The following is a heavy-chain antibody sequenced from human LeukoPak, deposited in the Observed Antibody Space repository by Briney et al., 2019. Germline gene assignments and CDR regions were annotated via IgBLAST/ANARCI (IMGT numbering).Heavy chain of an antibody. CDR3: ARTYYDFWSGYYAYYFDY. CDR2: IYHSGST. V-gene: IGHV4-38-2*01. Sequence: PSETLSLTCAVSGYSISSGYYWGWIRQPPGKGLKWIGSIYHSGSTYYNPSLKSRVTISVDTSKNQFSLKLSSVTAADTAVYYCARTYYDFWSGYYAYYFDYWGQGTLVTVSS. CDR1: GYSISSGYY. D-gene: IGHD3-3*01. J-gene: IGHJ4*02.